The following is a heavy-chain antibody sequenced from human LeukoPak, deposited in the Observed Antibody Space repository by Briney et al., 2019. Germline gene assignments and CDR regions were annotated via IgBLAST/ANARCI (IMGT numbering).Heavy chain of an antibody. CDR1: GFTFSDYY. J-gene: IGHJ4*02. CDR3: ARVFIGDYGDYQFDY. Sequence: GGSLRLSCAASGFTFSDYYMSWIRQAPGKGLEWVSYISSSSETIYYADSVKGRFTISRDNAKNSLYLQMNSLRAEDTAVYYCARVFIGDYGDYQFDYWGQGTLVTVSS. D-gene: IGHD4-17*01. V-gene: IGHV3-11*04. CDR2: ISSSSETI.